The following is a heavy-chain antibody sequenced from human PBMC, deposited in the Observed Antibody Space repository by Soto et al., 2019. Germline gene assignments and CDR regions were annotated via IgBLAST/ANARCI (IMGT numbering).Heavy chain of an antibody. V-gene: IGHV3-23*01. Sequence: VGSLRLSCAASGFTFSSYAMSWVRQAPGKGLEWVSAISGSGGSTYYADSVKGRFTISRDNSKNTLYLQMNSLRAEDTAVYYCAKVDTDYYDSSGYSDYWGQGTLVTVSS. CDR3: AKVDTDYYDSSGYSDY. J-gene: IGHJ4*02. CDR2: ISGSGGST. D-gene: IGHD3-22*01. CDR1: GFTFSSYA.